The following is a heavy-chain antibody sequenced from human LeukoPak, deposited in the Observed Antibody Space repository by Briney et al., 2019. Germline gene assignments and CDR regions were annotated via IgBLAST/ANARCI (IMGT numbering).Heavy chain of an antibody. D-gene: IGHD5-18*01. Sequence: PGGSLRLSCAASGFTFSGYDMNWVRQAPGKGLEWVSSISGSSSYIYYADSMKGRFTISRDNGKNSLYLQMNSLRAEDTAVYYCALTPPPLESYTAMVTYWGQGTLVTVSS. CDR1: GFTFSGYD. J-gene: IGHJ4*02. CDR3: ALTPPPLESYTAMVTY. V-gene: IGHV3-21*01. CDR2: ISGSSSYI.